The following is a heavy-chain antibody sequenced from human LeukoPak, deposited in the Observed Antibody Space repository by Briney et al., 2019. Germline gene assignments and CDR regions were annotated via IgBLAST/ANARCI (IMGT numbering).Heavy chain of an antibody. CDR3: AGFPIVVVVAAPQDY. D-gene: IGHD2-15*01. CDR2: ISYDGSNK. J-gene: IGHJ4*02. V-gene: IGHV3-30-3*01. CDR1: GFTFSSYA. Sequence: GGSLRLSCAASGFTFSSYAMHWVRQAPGKGLEWVAVISYDGSNKYYADSVKGRFTISRDNSKNTLYLQMNSLRAEDTAVYYCAGFPIVVVVAAPQDYWGQGTLVTVSS.